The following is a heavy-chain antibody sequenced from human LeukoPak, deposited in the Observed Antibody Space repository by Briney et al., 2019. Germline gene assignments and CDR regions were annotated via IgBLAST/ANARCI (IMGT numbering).Heavy chain of an antibody. Sequence: PGGPLRLSCAASGLTFSSYSMNWVRQAPGKGLEWVSSISSSSSYIYYADSVKGRFTISRDNAKNSLYLQMNSLRAEDTAVYYCARVSVEMATIRWGQGTLVTVSS. CDR2: ISSSSSYI. CDR3: ARVSVEMATIR. CDR1: GLTFSSYS. D-gene: IGHD5-24*01. J-gene: IGHJ4*02. V-gene: IGHV3-21*01.